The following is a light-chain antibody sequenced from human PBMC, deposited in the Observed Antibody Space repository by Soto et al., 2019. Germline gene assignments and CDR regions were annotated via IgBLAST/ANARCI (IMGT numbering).Light chain of an antibody. CDR1: QSVSSN. CDR3: QQYNNWPRAT. CDR2: GAS. V-gene: IGKV3-15*01. Sequence: EIVMTQSPATLYVSPGERATLSCSASQSVSSNLAWYQQKTGQAPRLLIYGASTRATGIPARFSGSGSGTEFTLTISSLQSEDFAVYYCQQYNNWPRATVGGVTKVEIK. J-gene: IGKJ4*01.